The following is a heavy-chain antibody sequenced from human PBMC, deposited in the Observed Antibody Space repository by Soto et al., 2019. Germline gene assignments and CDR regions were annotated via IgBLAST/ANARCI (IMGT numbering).Heavy chain of an antibody. CDR1: GFTFSSYA. Sequence: QVQLVESGGGVVQPGRSLRLSCAASGFTFSSYAMHWVRQAPGKGLEWVAVISYDGSNKYYADSVKGRFTISRDNSKNTVYLQMNSLEAEDPAGYYFSGGGGAFDYWGQGTLVTVSS. CDR2: ISYDGSNK. J-gene: IGHJ4*02. D-gene: IGHD3-16*01. CDR3: SGGGGAFDY. V-gene: IGHV3-30-3*01.